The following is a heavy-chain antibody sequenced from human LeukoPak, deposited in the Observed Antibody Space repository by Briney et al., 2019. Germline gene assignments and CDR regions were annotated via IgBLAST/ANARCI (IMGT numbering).Heavy chain of an antibody. V-gene: IGHV1-46*01. CDR2: INPSGAGP. CDR3: TRGSYYDSSGYSGVRLFDY. CDR1: GYIFTSSY. Sequence: ASVKVSCKASGYIFTSSYIHWVRQAPGQGLEWMGIINPSGAGPSYAQKFQGRVTVTRDTSTSTAYMELSRLRSDDTALYYCTRGSYYDSSGYSGVRLFDYWGQGTPVTVPS. J-gene: IGHJ4*02. D-gene: IGHD3-22*01.